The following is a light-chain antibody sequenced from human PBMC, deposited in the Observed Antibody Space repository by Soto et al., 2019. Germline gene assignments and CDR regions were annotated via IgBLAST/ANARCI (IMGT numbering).Light chain of an antibody. CDR1: QSVGSSY. CDR3: QQYGSSPST. J-gene: IGKJ1*01. CDR2: GAS. Sequence: EIVLTQSPGTLSLSPGESATLSCRASQSVGSSYLAWYRQKPGQAPRLLIYGASSRATGIPDRFSGGGSGTDFTLTISRLDPEDLAVYYCQQYGSSPSTFGQGTKVEIK. V-gene: IGKV3-20*01.